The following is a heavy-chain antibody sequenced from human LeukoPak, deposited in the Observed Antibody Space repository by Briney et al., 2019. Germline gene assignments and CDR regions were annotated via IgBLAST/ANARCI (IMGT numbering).Heavy chain of an antibody. J-gene: IGHJ6*03. V-gene: IGHV3-43*02. CDR3: AKTMVVRKYYYYYYYMDF. CDR2: ISGDGGST. CDR1: GFTFDDYA. D-gene: IGHD2-15*01. Sequence: GGSLRLSCAASGFTFDDYAMHWVRQAPGKGLEWVSLISGDGGSTYYADSVKGRFTISRDNSKNSLYLQMNSLRTEDTALYYCAKTMVVRKYYYYYYYMDFWGKGTTVTVSS.